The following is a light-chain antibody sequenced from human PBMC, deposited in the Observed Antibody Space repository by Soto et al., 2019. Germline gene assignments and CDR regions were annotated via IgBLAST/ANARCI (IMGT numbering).Light chain of an antibody. Sequence: QLVLTQSPSASASLGASVKLTCTLSSGHSSYAIAWHQQQPEKGPRYLMKLNSDGSHSKGDGIPDRFSGSSSGAERYLTISSLQSEDEADYYCQPWGTGIPNVVFGGGTQLTVL. CDR3: QPWGTGIPNVV. V-gene: IGLV4-69*01. CDR1: SGHSSYA. J-gene: IGLJ2*01. CDR2: LNSDGSH.